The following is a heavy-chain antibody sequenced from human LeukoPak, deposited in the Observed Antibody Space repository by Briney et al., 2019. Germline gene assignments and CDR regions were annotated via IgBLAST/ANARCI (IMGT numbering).Heavy chain of an antibody. V-gene: IGHV4-34*01. D-gene: IGHD6-19*01. CDR3: ARGSSGCGDSCLDY. CDR2: INHSGST. CDR1: GXIFSNYH. J-gene: IGHJ4*02. Sequence: TGGSLRLSCAASGXIFSNYHMNWVRQPPGKGLEWIGEINHSGSTNYNPSLKSRVTISVDTSKNQFSLKLSSVTAADTAVYYCARGSSGCGDSCLDYWGQGTLVTVSS.